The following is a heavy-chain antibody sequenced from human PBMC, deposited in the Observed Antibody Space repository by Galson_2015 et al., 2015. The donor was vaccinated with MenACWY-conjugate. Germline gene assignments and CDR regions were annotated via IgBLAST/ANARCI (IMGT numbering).Heavy chain of an antibody. CDR1: GYSFTSYW. CDR2: IYPGDSDA. CDR3: ARISGSYYLPDY. J-gene: IGHJ4*02. D-gene: IGHD1-26*01. V-gene: IGHV5-51*01. Sequence: QSGAEVKKPGESLQISCKGPGYSFTSYWIAWVRQVPGRGLEWMGIIYPGDSDARYSPSFQGQDTISVDKSSSIAYLQWNSLKASASDTAMYYCARISGSYYLPDYWGQGTLVTVSS.